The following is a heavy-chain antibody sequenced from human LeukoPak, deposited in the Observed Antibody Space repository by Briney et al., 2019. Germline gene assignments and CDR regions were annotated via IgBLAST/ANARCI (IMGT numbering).Heavy chain of an antibody. J-gene: IGHJ5*02. CDR1: GFTFSSYG. V-gene: IGHV3-23*01. CDR3: AKTPTAIGEWELLS. D-gene: IGHD1-26*01. Sequence: PGGSLRLSCAASGFTFSSYGMSWVRQAPGKGLEWVSAISGSGGSTYYADSVKGRFTISRDNSKNTLYLQMNSLRAEDTAVYYCAKTPTAIGEWELLSWGQGTLVTVSS. CDR2: ISGSGGST.